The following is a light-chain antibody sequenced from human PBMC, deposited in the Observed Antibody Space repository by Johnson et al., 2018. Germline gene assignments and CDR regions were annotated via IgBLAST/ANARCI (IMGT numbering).Light chain of an antibody. Sequence: QSVLTQPPSVSAAPGQKVTISCSGSSSNIGNNYVSWYQQLPGTAPKLLIYKNNKRHSGIPDRFSGSKSGTSATLAITGLPTGDEADYYCGTLDNSLNAGNVFGTGTKVTVL. J-gene: IGLJ1*01. CDR1: SSNIGNNY. CDR3: GTLDNSLNAGNV. V-gene: IGLV1-51*02. CDR2: KNN.